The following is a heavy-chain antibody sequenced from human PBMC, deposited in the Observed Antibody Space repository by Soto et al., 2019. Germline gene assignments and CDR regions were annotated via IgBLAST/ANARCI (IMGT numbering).Heavy chain of an antibody. CDR2: INPSGGST. D-gene: IGHD6-19*01. J-gene: IGHJ2*01. Sequence: ASVKVSCKASGYTFTSYYMHWVRQAPGQGLEWMGIINPSGGSTSYAQKFQGRVTMTRDTSTSTVYMELSSLRSEDTAVYYCARGLPGYSSGWYVRHFDLWGRGTLVTVSS. V-gene: IGHV1-46*01. CDR3: ARGLPGYSSGWYVRHFDL. CDR1: GYTFTSYY.